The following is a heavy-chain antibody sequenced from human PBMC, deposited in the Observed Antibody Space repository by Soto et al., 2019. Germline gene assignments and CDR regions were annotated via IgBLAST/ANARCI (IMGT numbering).Heavy chain of an antibody. CDR2: ISAYNGNT. J-gene: IGHJ6*02. CDR1: GYTFTSYG. Sequence: ASVRVSCKASGYTFTSYGISWVRQAPGQGLEWMGWISAYNGNTNYAQKLQGRVTMTTDTSTSTAYMELRSLRSDDTAVYYCARANSSSWWGKYYYYGLDVWGQGTTVT. D-gene: IGHD6-13*01. V-gene: IGHV1-18*01. CDR3: ARANSSSWWGKYYYYGLDV.